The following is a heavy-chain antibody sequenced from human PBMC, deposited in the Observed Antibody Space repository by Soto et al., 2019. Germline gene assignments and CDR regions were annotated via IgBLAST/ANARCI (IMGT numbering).Heavy chain of an antibody. CDR3: ARDRGSYSQDYYYYYGVDG. Sequence: PSETLSLTCTVSGGSISSYYWSWIRQPAWKGLEWIGRIYTSGSTNYNPSLKSRVTMSVDTSKNQFSLKLSSVTAADTAVYYCARDRGSYSQDYYYYYGVDGWVQRTTVTVCS. D-gene: IGHD1-26*01. V-gene: IGHV4-4*07. J-gene: IGHJ6*02. CDR1: GGSISSYY. CDR2: IYTSGST.